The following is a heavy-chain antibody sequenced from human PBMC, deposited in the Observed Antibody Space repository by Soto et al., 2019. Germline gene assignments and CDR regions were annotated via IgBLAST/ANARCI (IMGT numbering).Heavy chain of an antibody. V-gene: IGHV3-7*01. D-gene: IGHD4-17*01. J-gene: IGHJ3*02. CDR3: LVTTSAVDI. CDR1: GFTLSNFW. Sequence: EVQLVESGGDLAQPGGSLRLSCAASGFTLSNFWVNWVRQAPGKGLEWVANIKQGGIERNYVDSVKGRFTISRDDTKNSLFLQRNNLRVEVAAIYYCLVTTSAVDIWGRGTTVTVSS. CDR2: IKQGGIER.